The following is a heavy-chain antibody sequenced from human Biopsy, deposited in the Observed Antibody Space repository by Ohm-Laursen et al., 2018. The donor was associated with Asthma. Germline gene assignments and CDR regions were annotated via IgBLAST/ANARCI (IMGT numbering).Heavy chain of an antibody. V-gene: IGHV3-23*01. Sequence: SLRLSCTASGFTFSSYAMSWVRQAPGKGLEWVSAISGSGGSTYYADSVKGRFTISRDNSRDTVSLQMNSLRADDTAVYYCAKGWYFDSWGQGTQVTVSS. D-gene: IGHD6-13*01. CDR3: AKGWYFDS. CDR2: ISGSGGST. CDR1: GFTFSSYA. J-gene: IGHJ4*02.